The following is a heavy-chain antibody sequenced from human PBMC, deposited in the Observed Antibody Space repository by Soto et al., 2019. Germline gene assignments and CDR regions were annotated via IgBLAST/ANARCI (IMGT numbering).Heavy chain of an antibody. J-gene: IGHJ4*02. V-gene: IGHV3-30-3*01. CDR2: MSYDGSNK. Sequence: QVQLVESGGGVVQPGRSLRLSCAASGFTFSSDAMHWVRRAPGKGLEWMAVMSYDGSNKYYADSVKGRFTISRDNSKNTLYPQMNSLRPEDTALYYCARDGGAYWGQGTLVIVSS. CDR3: ARDGGAY. CDR1: GFTFSSDA. D-gene: IGHD3-16*01.